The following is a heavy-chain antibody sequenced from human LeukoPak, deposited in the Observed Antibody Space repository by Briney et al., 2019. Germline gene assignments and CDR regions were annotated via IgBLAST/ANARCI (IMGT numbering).Heavy chain of an antibody. CDR3: ARDRYYYGSGGYFDY. CDR1: GGSISSYY. D-gene: IGHD3-10*01. Sequence: SETLSLTCTVSGGSISSYYWSWIRQPAGKGLEWIGRIYISGSTNYNPSLKSRVTMSVDTSKNQFSLKLSSVTAADTAVYYCARDRYYYGSGGYFDYWGQGTLVTVSS. CDR2: IYISGST. J-gene: IGHJ4*02. V-gene: IGHV4-4*07.